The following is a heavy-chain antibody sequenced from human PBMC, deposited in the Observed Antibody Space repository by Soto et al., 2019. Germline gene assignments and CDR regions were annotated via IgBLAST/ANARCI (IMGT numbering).Heavy chain of an antibody. CDR3: ARDRVESGYPEYFQH. Sequence: EVQLVESGGGLIQPGGSLRLSCAASGFTVRSNYMSWVRQAPVKGLEWVSVIYSGGSTYYADSVKGRFTISRDNSKNTLYLQMNSLRAEDTAVYYCARDRVESGYPEYFQHWGQGTLVTVSS. V-gene: IGHV3-53*01. CDR1: GFTVRSNY. D-gene: IGHD3-22*01. J-gene: IGHJ1*01. CDR2: IYSGGST.